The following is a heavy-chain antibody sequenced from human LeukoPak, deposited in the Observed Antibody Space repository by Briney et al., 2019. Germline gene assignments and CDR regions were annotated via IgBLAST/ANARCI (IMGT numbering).Heavy chain of an antibody. J-gene: IGHJ4*02. CDR1: GFTFRSHA. V-gene: IGHV3-7*01. D-gene: IGHD2-8*02. CDR3: ARDGGVRGRLAYFDY. CDR2: IKHDGSEE. Sequence: GGSLRLSCAASGFTFRSHAMSWVRQAPGEGLEWVANIKHDGSEEYYVDSVKGRFTISRDNAKKSLYLQMNSLRSEDTAVYYCARDGGVRGRLAYFDYWGQGNLVAVSS.